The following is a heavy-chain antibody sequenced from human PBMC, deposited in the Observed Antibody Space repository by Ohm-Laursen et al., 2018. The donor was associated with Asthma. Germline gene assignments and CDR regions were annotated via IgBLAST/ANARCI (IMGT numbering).Heavy chain of an antibody. CDR3: VREDNWGLDL. J-gene: IGHJ3*01. Sequence: SLRLSCSASVFTFSSYGMHWVRQAPGKGLEWVAIISYDGTSEYYADSVKGRFTTSKDNAKNTLYLQMNSLRAEDMALYYCVREDNWGLDLWGQGTMVTVSS. D-gene: IGHD7-27*01. CDR1: VFTFSSYG. V-gene: IGHV3-30*12. CDR2: ISYDGTSE.